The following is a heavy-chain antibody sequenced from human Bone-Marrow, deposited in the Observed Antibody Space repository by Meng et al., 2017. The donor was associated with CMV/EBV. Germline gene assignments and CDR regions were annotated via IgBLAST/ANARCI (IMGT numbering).Heavy chain of an antibody. Sequence: GGSLRLSCAASGFTFSSYSMNWVRQAPGKGLEWVSYISSSSSTIYYADSVKGRFTISRDNAKNSLYLQMNSLRAEDTAVYYCARDLSSIAARPGDYWGQGTLVTVSS. CDR1: GFTFSSYS. CDR2: ISSSSSTI. D-gene: IGHD6-6*01. J-gene: IGHJ4*02. V-gene: IGHV3-48*04. CDR3: ARDLSSIAARPGDY.